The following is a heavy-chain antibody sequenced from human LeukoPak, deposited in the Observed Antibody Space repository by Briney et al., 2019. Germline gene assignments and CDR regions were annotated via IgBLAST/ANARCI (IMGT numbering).Heavy chain of an antibody. CDR2: NSWNSGSI. CDR1: GFTFDDYA. J-gene: IGHJ4*02. CDR3: AKGPDYYDSSGYHGYFDY. D-gene: IGHD3-22*01. V-gene: IGHV3-9*01. Sequence: PGGSLRLSCAASGFTFDDYAMHWVRKAPGKGLEWVSGNSWNSGSIGYADSVKGRFTISRDNAKNSLYLQMNSLRAEDTALYYCAKGPDYYDSSGYHGYFDYWGQGTLVTVSS.